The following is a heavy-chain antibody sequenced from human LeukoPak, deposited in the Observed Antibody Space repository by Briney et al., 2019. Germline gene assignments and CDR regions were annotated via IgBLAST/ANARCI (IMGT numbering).Heavy chain of an antibody. D-gene: IGHD3-10*01. CDR2: ISERGGST. CDR1: GITLSNYG. Sequence: GGSLRLSCVVSGITLSNYGMSWVRQAPGKGLEWVSGISERGGSTKYADSVKGRFIISRDTSKNTVYLQMNSLRVEDTAVYFCAKRGILIRAVIIIGFHKEAYYFDYWGQGILVTVSS. CDR3: AKRGILIRAVIIIGFHKEAYYFDY. J-gene: IGHJ4*02. V-gene: IGHV3-23*01.